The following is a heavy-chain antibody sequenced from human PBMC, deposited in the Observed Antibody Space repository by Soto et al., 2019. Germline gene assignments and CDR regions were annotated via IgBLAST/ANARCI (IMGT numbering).Heavy chain of an antibody. D-gene: IGHD2-8*01. V-gene: IGHV3-33*01. CDR2: IWSDGSHK. J-gene: IGHJ3*02. Sequence: QVQLVESGGGVVQPGRSLRLSCAASGFSFTNHGMHWVRQAPGKGLEWVAVIWSDGSHKYYRDSVKGRFTISSDSSKNTLSLQMDSLVADDTAVYYCAREGPISGTNPFDIWGQGTMVSVSS. CDR3: AREGPISGTNPFDI. CDR1: GFSFTNHG.